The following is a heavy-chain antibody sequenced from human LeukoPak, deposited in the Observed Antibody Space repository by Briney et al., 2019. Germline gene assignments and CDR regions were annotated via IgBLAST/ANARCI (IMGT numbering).Heavy chain of an antibody. CDR1: GFTFSSYW. V-gene: IGHV3-23*01. CDR2: ISGSGGST. J-gene: IGHJ6*02. Sequence: PGGSLRLSCAASGFTFSSYWMSWVRQAPGKGLEWVSAISGSGGSTYYADSVKGRFTISRDNSKNTLYLQMNSLRAEDTAVYYCAKVVSGSLAPLSVWGQGTTVTVSS. D-gene: IGHD1-26*01. CDR3: AKVVSGSLAPLSV.